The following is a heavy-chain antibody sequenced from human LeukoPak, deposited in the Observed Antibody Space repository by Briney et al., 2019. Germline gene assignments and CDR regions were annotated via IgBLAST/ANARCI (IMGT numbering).Heavy chain of an antibody. CDR2: IYTSGST. J-gene: IGHJ5*02. D-gene: IGHD3-22*01. Sequence: SETLSLTCTVSGGSINSGSYYWSWIRQPAGKGLEWIGRIYTSGSTNYNPSLKSRVTISVDTSKNQFSLKLSSVTAADTAVYYCARVPYYYDSSGYHNWFDPWGQGTLVTVSS. CDR1: GGSINSGSYY. V-gene: IGHV4-61*02. CDR3: ARVPYYYDSSGYHNWFDP.